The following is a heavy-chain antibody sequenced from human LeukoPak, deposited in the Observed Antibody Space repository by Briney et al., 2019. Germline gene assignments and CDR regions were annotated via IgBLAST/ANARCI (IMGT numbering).Heavy chain of an antibody. V-gene: IGHV1-2*02. CDR2: INPNSGGT. J-gene: IGHJ4*02. CDR1: GYTFTSYD. CDR3: AREHGSGSYPTMAD. Sequence: GASVKVSCKASGYTFTSYDINWVRQATGQGLEWMGWINPNSGGTNYAQKFQGRVTMTRDTSISTAYMELSRLRSDDTAVYYCAREHGSGSYPTMADWGQGTLVTVSS. D-gene: IGHD3-10*01.